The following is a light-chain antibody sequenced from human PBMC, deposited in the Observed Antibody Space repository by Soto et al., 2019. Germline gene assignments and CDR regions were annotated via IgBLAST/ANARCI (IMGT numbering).Light chain of an antibody. J-gene: IGKJ1*01. CDR2: DAS. CDR1: QSVDYS. V-gene: IGKV3-11*01. Sequence: PGERATLSCRASQSVDYSLAWYQQKPGQAPRLLIYDASNRATGIPARFRGSGSGTDFTLTISSLEPEDFAVYYCQQRTNWPPWTFGQGTKVEIK. CDR3: QQRTNWPPWT.